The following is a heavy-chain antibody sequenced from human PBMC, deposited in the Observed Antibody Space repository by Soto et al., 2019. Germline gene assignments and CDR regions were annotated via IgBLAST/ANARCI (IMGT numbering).Heavy chain of an antibody. D-gene: IGHD1-26*01. J-gene: IGHJ1*01. Sequence: QVHLQQSGPGLVNPSGTLSLTCAVSGGSLSSSNWWSWVRQPPGQTLEWLGELFYSGSTKYNTSLSRRVTISADQSKNGCALRLTSVTAADTAMYYCVHHGGVPYYHGVWGQGVLVTVSS. CDR2: LFYSGST. CDR1: GGSLSSSNW. V-gene: IGHV4-4*02. CDR3: VHHGGVPYYHGV.